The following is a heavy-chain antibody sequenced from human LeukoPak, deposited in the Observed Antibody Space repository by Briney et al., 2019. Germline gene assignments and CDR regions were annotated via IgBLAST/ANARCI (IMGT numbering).Heavy chain of an antibody. V-gene: IGHV4-30-2*01. J-gene: IGHJ2*01. D-gene: IGHD4-17*01. CDR2: IYHSGST. Sequence: PSETLSLTCAVSGGSISSGGYSWSWIRQPPGKGLEWIGYIYHSGSTYYNPSLKSRVTVSVDRSKNQFSLKLSSVTAADTAVYYCARGRGYGDVSWYFDLWGRGTLVTVSS. CDR3: ARGRGYGDVSWYFDL. CDR1: GGSISSGGYS.